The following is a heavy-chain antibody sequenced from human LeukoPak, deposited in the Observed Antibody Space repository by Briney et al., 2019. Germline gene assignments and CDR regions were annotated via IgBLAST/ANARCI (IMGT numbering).Heavy chain of an antibody. CDR3: ARGGSNFDY. CDR1: GGSISSYY. CDR2: IYYSGST. D-gene: IGHD3-16*01. V-gene: IGHV4-59*01. Sequence: PSETLSFTCTVSGGSISSYYWSWIRQPPGKGLEWIGYIYYSGSTNYNPSLKSRVTISVDTSKNQFSLKLSSVTTADTAVYYCARGGSNFDYWGQGTLVTVSS. J-gene: IGHJ4*02.